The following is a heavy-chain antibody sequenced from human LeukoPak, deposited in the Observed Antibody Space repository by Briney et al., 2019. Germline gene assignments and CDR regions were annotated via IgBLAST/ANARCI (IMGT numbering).Heavy chain of an antibody. D-gene: IGHD3-10*01. J-gene: IGHJ3*02. V-gene: IGHV5-51*01. CDR1: GYSFTSNW. Sequence: GESLKISCKGSGYSFTSNWLGWVRQMPGKDLEWMGIIYPGDSNTRYSPSFQGQVTISADKSISTAYLQWSSLKASDTAMYYCARGGDYGSGSSDAFDIWGQGTMVTVSS. CDR3: ARGGDYGSGSSDAFDI. CDR2: IYPGDSNT.